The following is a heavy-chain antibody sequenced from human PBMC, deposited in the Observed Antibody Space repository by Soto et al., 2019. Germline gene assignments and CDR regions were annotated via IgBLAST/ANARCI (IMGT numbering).Heavy chain of an antibody. V-gene: IGHV3-30*03. CDR2: ISYDGSNK. Sequence: GGSLRLSCAASGFTFSSYGMHWVRQAPGKGLEWVAVISYDGSNKYYADSVKGRFTISRDNSKNTLYLQMNSLRAEDTAVYYCATSSGKTPFDYWGQGTLVTVSS. J-gene: IGHJ4*02. D-gene: IGHD6-19*01. CDR1: GFTFSSYG. CDR3: ATSSGKTPFDY.